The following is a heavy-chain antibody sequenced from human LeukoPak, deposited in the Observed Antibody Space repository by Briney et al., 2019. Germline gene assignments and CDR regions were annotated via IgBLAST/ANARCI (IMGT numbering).Heavy chain of an antibody. V-gene: IGHV1-2*02. Sequence: ASVKVSCKASGHTFTGYYINWVRQAPGQGLEWMGWINPKNAATNYAQKFQGRVTMTRDTSTGTVYMELSSLRSDDTAVFYCARTLYIAAVPGGFDYWGQGTLVTVSS. D-gene: IGHD6-13*01. J-gene: IGHJ4*02. CDR2: INPKNAAT. CDR3: ARTLYIAAVPGGFDY. CDR1: GHTFTGYY.